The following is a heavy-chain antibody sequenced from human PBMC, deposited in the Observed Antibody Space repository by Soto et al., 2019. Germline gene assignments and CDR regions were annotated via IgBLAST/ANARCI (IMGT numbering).Heavy chain of an antibody. V-gene: IGHV1-69*13. CDR2: IIPIFGTP. D-gene: IGHD4-17*01. CDR1: GDTFSSSA. Sequence: SVKVSCKSSGDTFSSSAFYWVRQAPGQGLEWMGGIIPIFGTPNYAQNFQGRVTITADESTSTAYMELTNLRSEDTAVYYCARDDFGDSSTTESIWGRGTLVTVSS. J-gene: IGHJ4*02. CDR3: ARDDFGDSSTTESI.